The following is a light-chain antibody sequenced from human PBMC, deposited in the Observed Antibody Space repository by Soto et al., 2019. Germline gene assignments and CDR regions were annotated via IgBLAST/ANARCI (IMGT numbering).Light chain of an antibody. CDR1: QSSSTY. CDR3: QQRSYWLT. V-gene: IGKV3-11*01. CDR2: DAS. J-gene: IGKJ4*01. Sequence: EIVLTQSPATLSLSPGERATLSCRASQSSSTYLAWYQHKPGQAPRLLIYDASNRATGIPARFSGSGSGTDFTLTISSLEPEDFAVYYCQQRSYWLTFGGGTKVEIE.